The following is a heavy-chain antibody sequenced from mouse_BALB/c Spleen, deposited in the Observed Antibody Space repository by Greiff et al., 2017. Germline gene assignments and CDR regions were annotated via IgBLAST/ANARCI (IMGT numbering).Heavy chain of an antibody. V-gene: IGHV5-17*02. CDR3: ARNYGLYWYFDV. Sequence: EVQGVESGGGLVQPGGSRKLSCAASGFTFSSFGMHWVRQAPEKGLEWVAYISSGSSTIYYADTVKGRFTISRDNPKNTLFLQMTSLRSEDTAMYYCARNYGLYWYFDVWGAGTTVTVSS. CDR2: ISSGSSTI. D-gene: IGHD1-2*01. J-gene: IGHJ1*01. CDR1: GFTFSSFG.